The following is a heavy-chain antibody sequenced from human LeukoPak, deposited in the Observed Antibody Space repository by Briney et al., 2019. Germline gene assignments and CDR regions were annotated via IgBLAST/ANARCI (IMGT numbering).Heavy chain of an antibody. CDR2: IYSGGST. J-gene: IGHJ6*02. V-gene: IGHV3-53*01. D-gene: IGHD2-2*01. Sequence: GGSLRLSCAASGFTVSSNYMSWVRQAPGKGLEWVSVIYSGGSTHYADSVKGRFTISRDNSKNTLYLQMNSLRAEDTAVYYCARDGGVVVPESGMDVWGQGTTVTVSS. CDR3: ARDGGVVVPESGMDV. CDR1: GFTVSSNY.